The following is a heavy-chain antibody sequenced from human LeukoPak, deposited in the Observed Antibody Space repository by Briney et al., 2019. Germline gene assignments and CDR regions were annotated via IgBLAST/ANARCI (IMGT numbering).Heavy chain of an antibody. D-gene: IGHD6-13*01. Sequence: GGSLRPFRAAPAFNFGSYWMGWVRHAPGRGLEWESNIKQDGSKKYYVDSEKGRFTISRGNAKNSLYLQMNSLRAEDTAVYYCARFIAAAGNFPYYYYYYYMDVWGKGTTVTISS. CDR3: ARFIAAAGNFPYYYYYYYMDV. CDR2: IKQDGSKK. J-gene: IGHJ6*03. CDR1: AFNFGSYW. V-gene: IGHV3-7*01.